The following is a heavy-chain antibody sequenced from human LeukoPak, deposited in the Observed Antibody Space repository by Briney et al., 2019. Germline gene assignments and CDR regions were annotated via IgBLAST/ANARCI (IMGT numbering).Heavy chain of an antibody. J-gene: IGHJ4*02. CDR1: GFTFTSSA. CDR2: IVVGSGNT. V-gene: IGHV1-58*02. D-gene: IGHD6-19*01. Sequence: SVKVSCKASGFTFTSSAMQWVRQARGQRLEWIGWIVVGSGNTNYAQKFQERVTITRDMSTSTAYMELSSLRSEDTAVYYCAAGYSSGWLFSYWGKGPLVTVSS. CDR3: AAGYSSGWLFSY.